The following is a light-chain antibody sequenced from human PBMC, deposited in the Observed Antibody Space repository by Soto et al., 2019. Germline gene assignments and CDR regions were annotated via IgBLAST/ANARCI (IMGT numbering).Light chain of an antibody. CDR2: GAS. V-gene: IGKV3-20*01. Sequence: EIVLTQSPGTLSLSPGERATLSCRASQSVSSHYLAWYQQKPVQAPRLLIYGASNRATGIPDRFSGSGSGTDFTLTISILEPEDFAVYYCQLYGSSSYTFGRGTKLEIK. CDR3: QLYGSSSYT. J-gene: IGKJ2*01. CDR1: QSVSSHY.